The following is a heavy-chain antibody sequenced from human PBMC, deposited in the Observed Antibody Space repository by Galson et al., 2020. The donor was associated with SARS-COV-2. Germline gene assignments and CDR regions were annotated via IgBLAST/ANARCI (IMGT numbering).Heavy chain of an antibody. D-gene: IGHD2-15*01. J-gene: IGHJ5*02. CDR1: GYSFTSYW. CDR2: IYPGDSKT. CDR3: ARGGYCSGRSCSTYNWFDP. Sequence: GESLKISCKGSGYSFTSYWIAWVRQMPGKGLELMGIIYPGDSKTRYSPSFQGQVTISADKSMSTAYLQWSSLKASDTAIYFCARGGYCSGRSCSTYNWFDPWGQGTLVTVSS. V-gene: IGHV5-51*01.